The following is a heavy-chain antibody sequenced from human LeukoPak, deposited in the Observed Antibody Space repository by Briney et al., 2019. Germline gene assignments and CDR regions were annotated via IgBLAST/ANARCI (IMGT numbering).Heavy chain of an antibody. V-gene: IGHV1-18*01. D-gene: IGHD1-7*01. Sequence: ASVTVSFTASGYTFTSYGISWVRQAPGQGLEWMGWISAYNGNTNYAQKLQGRVTMTTDTSTSTAYMELRSLGSDDTAVYYCARRVTGTTPWFDPWGQGTLVTVSS. CDR2: ISAYNGNT. J-gene: IGHJ5*02. CDR1: GYTFTSYG. CDR3: ARRVTGTTPWFDP.